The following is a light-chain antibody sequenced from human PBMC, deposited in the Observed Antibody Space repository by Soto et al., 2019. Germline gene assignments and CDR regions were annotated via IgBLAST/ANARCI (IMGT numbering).Light chain of an antibody. V-gene: IGKV3-15*01. Sequence: EIVMTQSPATLSVSPGERATLSCRASERVSSNLAWYQQKPGQAPRLLIYGAFTRASDIPARFSGFGSGTQFTLTISSLQSEDFAVYYCQQYNDWPRTFGQGTTVEV. CDR2: GAF. J-gene: IGKJ1*01. CDR1: ERVSSN. CDR3: QQYNDWPRT.